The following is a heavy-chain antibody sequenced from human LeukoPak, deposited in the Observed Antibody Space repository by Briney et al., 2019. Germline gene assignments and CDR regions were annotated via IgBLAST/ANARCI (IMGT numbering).Heavy chain of an antibody. D-gene: IGHD6-13*01. CDR1: GFTFSDYY. J-gene: IGHJ5*02. V-gene: IGHV3-11*01. CDR3: AKGLTAAGTGWFDP. CDR2: ISSSGSTI. Sequence: GSLRLSCAASGFTFSDYYVSWIRQAPGKGLEWVSYISSSGSTIYYADSVKGRFTISRDNSKNTLYLQMNSLRAEDTAVYYCAKGLTAAGTGWFDPWGQGTLVTVSS.